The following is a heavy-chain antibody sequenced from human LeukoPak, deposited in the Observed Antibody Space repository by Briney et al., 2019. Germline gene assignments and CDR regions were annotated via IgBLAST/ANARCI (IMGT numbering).Heavy chain of an antibody. Sequence: GGSLRLSCAASGFIYSSYVMTWVRQAPGKGLEWVSSISGSGGSPYYADSAKGRFTISRDNSKNTLYLQMNSLRAEDTAVYYCAKGLGFRDGYWGQGTLVTVSS. J-gene: IGHJ4*02. CDR2: ISGSGGSP. CDR3: AKGLGFRDGY. D-gene: IGHD2-15*01. V-gene: IGHV3-23*01. CDR1: GFIYSSYV.